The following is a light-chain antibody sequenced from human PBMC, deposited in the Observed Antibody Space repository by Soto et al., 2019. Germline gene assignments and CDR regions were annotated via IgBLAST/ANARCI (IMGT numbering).Light chain of an antibody. CDR3: QQYQSWPLT. Sequence: EVVMTQSPATLSVSPGERATLSCRASQNVNSNLAWYQQEPGQPPRLLIYAASTRATGIPARFSGSGSGTEFTLTISSLQSEDFAVYYCQQYQSWPLTFGGGTKVEIK. V-gene: IGKV3-15*01. CDR1: QNVNSN. J-gene: IGKJ4*01. CDR2: AAS.